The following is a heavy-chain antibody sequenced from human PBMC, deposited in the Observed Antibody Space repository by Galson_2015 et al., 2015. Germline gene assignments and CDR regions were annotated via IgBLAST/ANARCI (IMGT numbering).Heavy chain of an antibody. CDR3: AHGDAFDI. CDR1: GFSLSTSGVG. Sequence: PALVNPTQPLTLPCTFSGFSLSTSGVGVGWIRQPPGKALEWLALIYWDDDKRYSPSLKSRLTITKDTSKNQVVLTMTYMDPVDTATYFFAHGDAFDIWGQGTMVTVSS. J-gene: IGHJ3*02. CDR2: IYWDDDK. V-gene: IGHV2-5*02.